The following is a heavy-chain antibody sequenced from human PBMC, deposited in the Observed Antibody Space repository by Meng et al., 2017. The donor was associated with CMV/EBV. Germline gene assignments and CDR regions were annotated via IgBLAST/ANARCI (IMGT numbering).Heavy chain of an antibody. CDR3: ALAEYSSSLFDY. J-gene: IGHJ4*02. CDR2: INPSGGST. CDR1: GYTFTSYY. Sequence: QVQVFESCAEVKKPGDSVKVSFKASGYTFTSYYMPWVRQAPGKGLEWMGIINPSGGSTSYEQKFQGRVTMTRDTSTSTVYMELSSLRSEDTAVYYCALAEYSSSLFDYWGQGTLVTVSS. D-gene: IGHD6-13*01. V-gene: IGHV1-46*01.